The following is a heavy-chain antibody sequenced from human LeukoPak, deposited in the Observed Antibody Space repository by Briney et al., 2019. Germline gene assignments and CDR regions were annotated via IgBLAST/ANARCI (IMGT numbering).Heavy chain of an antibody. D-gene: IGHD3-22*01. J-gene: IGHJ4*02. Sequence: PSETLSLTCTVSGGSISSYYWNWIRQPPGKGLEWIGYIYYSGSTNYNPSLKSRVTISVDTSKNQFSLKLSSVTAADTAVYYCVRGVPYYYDNSGYPFDYWGQGTLVTVSS. CDR1: GGSISSYY. V-gene: IGHV4-59*01. CDR2: IYYSGST. CDR3: VRGVPYYYDNSGYPFDY.